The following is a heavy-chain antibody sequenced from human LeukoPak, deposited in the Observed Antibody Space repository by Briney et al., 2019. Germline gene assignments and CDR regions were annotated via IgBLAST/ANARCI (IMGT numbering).Heavy chain of an antibody. J-gene: IGHJ6*03. Sequence: GGSLRLSCATSGFTFSSYSMNWVRQAPGKGLEWISYISSSSSTIFYADSVKGRFTISRDNVKNSVYLQMNSLRADDTAVYYCARFAAGGSYYYYMDVWGKGTTVTVSS. CDR1: GFTFSSYS. CDR3: ARFAAGGSYYYYMDV. V-gene: IGHV3-48*04. CDR2: ISSSSSTI. D-gene: IGHD6-25*01.